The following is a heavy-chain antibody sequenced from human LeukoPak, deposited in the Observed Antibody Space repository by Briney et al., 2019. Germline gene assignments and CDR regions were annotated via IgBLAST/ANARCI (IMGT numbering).Heavy chain of an antibody. V-gene: IGHV4-34*01. CDR1: GGSFSGYY. CDR3: ARGRVSDGGPKTRPFDY. Sequence: PSETLSLTCAVYGGSFSGYYWSWIRQPPGKGLEWVGEINHSGSTNYNPSLKSRVTISVDTSKNQFSLKLSSVTAADTAVYYCARGRVSDGGPKTRPFDYWGQGTLVTVSS. D-gene: IGHD2-15*01. CDR2: INHSGST. J-gene: IGHJ4*02.